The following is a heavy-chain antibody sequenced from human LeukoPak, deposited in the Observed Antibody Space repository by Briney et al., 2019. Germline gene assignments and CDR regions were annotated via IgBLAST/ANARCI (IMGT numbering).Heavy chain of an antibody. CDR3: ARGGREYSSSLPLDS. CDR1: GFNVNSSY. D-gene: IGHD6-6*01. J-gene: IGHJ4*02. V-gene: IGHV3-66*01. Sequence: GGSLRLSCAASGFNVNSSYISWVRQAPGKGLEWVSLIYAGGSRYHAGSVKGRFTISRDNSKNTVYLQMNSLRAEDTAVYYCARGGREYSSSLPLDSWGQGTLVTVSS. CDR2: IYAGGSR.